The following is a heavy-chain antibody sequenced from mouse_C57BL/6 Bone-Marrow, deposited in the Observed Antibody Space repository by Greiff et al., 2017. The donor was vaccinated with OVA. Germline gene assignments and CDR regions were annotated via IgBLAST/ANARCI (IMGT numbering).Heavy chain of an antibody. CDR2: ILPSIGRT. CDR3: ARGGIYDGYYWFAY. J-gene: IGHJ3*01. CDR1: DSEVFPIAY. Sequence: SGSELRSPGSSVKLSCKDFDSEVFPIAYMSWVRQKPGHGFEWIGGILPSIGRTIYGEKFEDKATLDADTLSNTAYLELNSLTSEDSAIDYCARGGIYDGYYWFAYWGQGTLVTVSA. V-gene: IGHV15-2*01. D-gene: IGHD2-3*01.